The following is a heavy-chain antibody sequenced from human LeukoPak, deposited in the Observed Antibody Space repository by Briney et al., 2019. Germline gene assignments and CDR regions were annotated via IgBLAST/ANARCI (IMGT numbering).Heavy chain of an antibody. CDR2: INPGGGNT. CDR3: ARGPSITMVRGGQWYYYMDV. V-gene: IGHV1-46*01. Sequence: ASVKVSCKASGYTFTNYYIHWVRQAPGQGLEWMGLINPGGGNTNYAQNFQGRVTMTRDTSTNTVYMELSSLRSEDTAVYYCARGPSITMVRGGQWYYYMDVWGKGTTVTISS. J-gene: IGHJ6*03. CDR1: GYTFTNYY. D-gene: IGHD3-10*01.